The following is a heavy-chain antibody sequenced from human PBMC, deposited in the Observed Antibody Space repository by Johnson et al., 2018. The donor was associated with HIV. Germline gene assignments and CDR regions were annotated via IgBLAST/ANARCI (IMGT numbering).Heavy chain of an antibody. V-gene: IGHV3-13*01. CDR3: VRGGSDAFDI. Sequence: VQLVESGGDLVKPGGSLRLSCAASGFTFSSYAMSWVRQAPGKGLEWVSAIGTAGDTLYPGSVKGRFTISRDNAKNSLYLQMNSLSPGDTAVYYCVRGGSDAFDIWGQGTMVTVSS. J-gene: IGHJ3*02. CDR1: GFTFSSYA. D-gene: IGHD3-10*01. CDR2: IGTAGDT.